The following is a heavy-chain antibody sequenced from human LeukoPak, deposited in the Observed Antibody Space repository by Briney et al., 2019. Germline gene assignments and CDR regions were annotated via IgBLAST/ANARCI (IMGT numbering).Heavy chain of an antibody. CDR1: GGSISRYY. CDR2: IYYSGST. Sequence: PSETLSLTCTVSGGSISRYYLSWIRQPPGKGLEWIVYIYYSGSTNYNPSLKSRVTISVDTSKNQFSLKLSSVTAAHTAVYYCARIGHEDYSFDYCGQGTLVTVSS. CDR3: ARIGHEDYSFDY. V-gene: IGHV4-59*01. J-gene: IGHJ4*02.